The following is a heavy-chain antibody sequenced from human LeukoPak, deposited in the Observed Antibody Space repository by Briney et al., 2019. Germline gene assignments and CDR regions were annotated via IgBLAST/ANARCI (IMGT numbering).Heavy chain of an antibody. J-gene: IGHJ5*02. V-gene: IGHV1-69*06. CDR3: ARGLTVKRSGDPNWFDP. CDR2: IIPIFGTA. CDR1: GGTFSSYA. D-gene: IGHD3-16*01. Sequence: SVKVSCTASGGTFSSYAISWVRQAPGQGLEWMGGIIPIFGTANYAQKFQGRVTITADKSTSTAYMELSSLRSEDTAVYYCARGLTVKRSGDPNWFDPWGQGTLVTVSS.